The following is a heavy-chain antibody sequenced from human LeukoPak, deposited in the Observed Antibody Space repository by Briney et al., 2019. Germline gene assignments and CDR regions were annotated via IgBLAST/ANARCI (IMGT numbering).Heavy chain of an antibody. CDR1: GFTFSTYW. CDR3: AKGHYYGSGSLDY. CDR2: MRRDGNEI. V-gene: IGHV3-7*03. J-gene: IGHJ4*02. D-gene: IGHD3-10*01. Sequence: GGSLSLSCSASGFTFSTYWMSWVRQAPGKGLEWVANMRRDGNEIYYLDSVRGRFTISRDNAKNSLYLQMNSLRAEDTAVYYCAKGHYYGSGSLDYWGQGTLVTVSS.